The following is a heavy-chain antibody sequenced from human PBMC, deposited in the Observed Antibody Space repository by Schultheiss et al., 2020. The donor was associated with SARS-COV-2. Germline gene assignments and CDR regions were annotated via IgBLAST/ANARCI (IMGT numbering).Heavy chain of an antibody. CDR3: ARANSMIVVVTYFDY. CDR2: LYSGGST. CDR1: GFTFSDYY. V-gene: IGHV3-66*02. J-gene: IGHJ4*02. D-gene: IGHD3-22*01. Sequence: GGSLRLSCAASGFTFSDYYMSWIRQAPGKGLEWVSLLYSGGSTYYADSVKGRFTIIRDHSKNTLYLQMNSLRAEDTAVYYCARANSMIVVVTYFDYWGQGTLVTVSS.